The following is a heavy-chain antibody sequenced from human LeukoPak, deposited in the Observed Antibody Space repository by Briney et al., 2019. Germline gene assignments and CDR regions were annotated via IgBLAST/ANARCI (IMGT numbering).Heavy chain of an antibody. CDR2: ISGSGDNT. D-gene: IGHD3-22*01. V-gene: IGHV3-23*01. CDR3: AKQHYYGSSGYHGFDP. Sequence: PGGSLRVSCTASGFTFNIYAMSWVRQAPGKGLEWVTGISGSGDNTYYADSVKGRFTISRDNSKKTLYLQMTSLRAEDTAVYYCAKQHYYGSSGYHGFDPWGQGTLVTVSS. CDR1: GFTFNIYA. J-gene: IGHJ5*02.